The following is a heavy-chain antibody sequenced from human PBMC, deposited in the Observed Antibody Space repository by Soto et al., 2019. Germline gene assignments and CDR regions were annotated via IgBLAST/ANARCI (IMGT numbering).Heavy chain of an antibody. D-gene: IGHD2-21*01. J-gene: IGHJ5*02. CDR1: GGTFNTYP. CDR3: AREPLCGGKCYDNYFDP. CDR2: IIPIFGSA. V-gene: IGHV1-69*06. Sequence: QGQLVQSGAEVKKPGSSVKVSCKASGGTFNTYPISWVRQAPGQGLEWMGGIIPIFGSANYAQKFQGRVTITADKSTSTAYMELSSLRSEDTAVYYCAREPLCGGKCYDNYFDPWGQGTLVIVSS.